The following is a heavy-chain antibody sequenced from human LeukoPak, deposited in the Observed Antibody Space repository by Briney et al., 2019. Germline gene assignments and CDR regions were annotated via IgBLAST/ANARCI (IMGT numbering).Heavy chain of an antibody. CDR2: ISSSSSYI. V-gene: IGHV3-21*01. CDR1: GFTFSSYS. D-gene: IGHD3-3*01. Sequence: AGGSLRLSCAASGFTFSSYSVNWVRQAPGKGLEWVSSISSSSSYIYYADSVKGRFTISRDNAKNSLYLQMNSLRAEDTAVYYCARVGTIFGVVIDYWGQGTLVTVSS. CDR3: ARVGTIFGVVIDY. J-gene: IGHJ4*02.